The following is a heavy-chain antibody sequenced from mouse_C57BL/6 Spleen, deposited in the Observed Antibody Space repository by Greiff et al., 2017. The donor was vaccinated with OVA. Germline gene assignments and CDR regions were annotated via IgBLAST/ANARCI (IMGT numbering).Heavy chain of an antibody. Sequence: QVQLKQSGPELVKPGASVKISCKASGYAFSSSWMNWVQQRPGKGLEWIGRIYPGDGATNYNGKFKGKATLTADKSSSTAYMQLSSLTSEDSAVYFCANDGYFAYWGQGTLVTVSA. CDR3: ANDGYFAY. CDR1: GYAFSSSW. D-gene: IGHD2-3*01. CDR2: IYPGDGAT. J-gene: IGHJ3*01. V-gene: IGHV1-82*01.